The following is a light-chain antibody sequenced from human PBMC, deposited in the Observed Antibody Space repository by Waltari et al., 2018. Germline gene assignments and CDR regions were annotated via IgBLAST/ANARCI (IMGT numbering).Light chain of an antibody. V-gene: IGLV3-21*04. CDR2: YDS. CDR1: DIGDKS. J-gene: IGLJ3*02. Sequence: SYVLTQPPSVSVAPGKTAPITCGGNDIGDKSVHWYRQKPGQAPVLVIYYDSDRPSGIPERFSGSNSGNTATLTISRVEVGDEADYYCRVWDTNSDHWVFGGGTKLTVL. CDR3: RVWDTNSDHWV.